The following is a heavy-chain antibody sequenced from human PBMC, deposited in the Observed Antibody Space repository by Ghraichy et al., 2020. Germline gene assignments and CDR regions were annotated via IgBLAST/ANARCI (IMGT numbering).Heavy chain of an antibody. D-gene: IGHD3-3*01. Sequence: GGSLRLSCAASGFTFSSYGMHWVRQAPGKGLEWVAVISYDGSNKYYADSVKGRFTISRDNSKNTLYLQMNSLRAEDTAVYYCAVWLLHPFDYWGQGTLVTVSS. CDR3: AVWLLHPFDY. J-gene: IGHJ4*02. V-gene: IGHV3-30*03. CDR1: GFTFSSYG. CDR2: ISYDGSNK.